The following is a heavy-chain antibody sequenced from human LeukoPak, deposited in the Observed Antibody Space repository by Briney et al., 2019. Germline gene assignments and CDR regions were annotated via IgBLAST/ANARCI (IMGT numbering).Heavy chain of an antibody. D-gene: IGHD3-10*01. Sequence: ASVKVSFKVSGYTLTELSMHWVRQAPGKGLEWMGGFDPEDGETIYAQKFQGRVTMTEDTSTDTAYMELSSLRSEDTAVYYCATGVAGSGSYYPLDYWGQGTLVTVSS. J-gene: IGHJ4*02. V-gene: IGHV1-24*01. CDR3: ATGVAGSGSYYPLDY. CDR1: GYTLTELS. CDR2: FDPEDGET.